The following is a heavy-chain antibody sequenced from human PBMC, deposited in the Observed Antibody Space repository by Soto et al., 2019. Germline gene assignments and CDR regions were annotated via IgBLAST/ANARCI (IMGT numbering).Heavy chain of an antibody. CDR3: ASGLPANYDFWSGYYRNLEYFQH. Sequence: ASVKVSCKASGYTFTSYAMHWVRQAPGQRLEWMGWINAGNGNTKYSQKFQGRVTITRDTSASTAYMELSSLRSEDTAVYYCASGLPANYDFWSGYYRNLEYFQHWGQGTLVTVSS. CDR2: INAGNGNT. J-gene: IGHJ1*01. CDR1: GYTFTSYA. V-gene: IGHV1-3*01. D-gene: IGHD3-3*01.